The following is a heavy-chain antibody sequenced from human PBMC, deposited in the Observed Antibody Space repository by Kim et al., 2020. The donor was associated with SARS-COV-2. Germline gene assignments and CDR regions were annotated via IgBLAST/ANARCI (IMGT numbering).Heavy chain of an antibody. V-gene: IGHV3-33*05. D-gene: IGHD3-22*01. Sequence: GGSLRLSCAASGFTFSSYGMHWVRQAPGKGLEWVAVISYDGSNKYYADSVKGRFTISRDNSKNTLYLQMNSLRAEDTAVYYCARPYYYDSSGYPDYWGQGTLVTVSS. CDR1: GFTFSSYG. CDR2: ISYDGSNK. J-gene: IGHJ4*02. CDR3: ARPYYYDSSGYPDY.